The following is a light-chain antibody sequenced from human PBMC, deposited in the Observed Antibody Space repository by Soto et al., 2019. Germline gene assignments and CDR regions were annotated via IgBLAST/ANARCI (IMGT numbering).Light chain of an antibody. Sequence: DIRLTQSPSFLSASVGDRVTITCRASQGTSSYLAWFQQKPGRAPKLLIYGASTLQSGVPARFSGSGSGTDFTLTISNLQSEDFATYYCQHYLNYPITFGQGTRLEIK. V-gene: IGKV1-9*01. CDR2: GAS. CDR3: QHYLNYPIT. CDR1: QGTSSY. J-gene: IGKJ5*01.